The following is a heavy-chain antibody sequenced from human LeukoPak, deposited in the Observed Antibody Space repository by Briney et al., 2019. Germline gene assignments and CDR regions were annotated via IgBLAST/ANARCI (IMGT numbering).Heavy chain of an antibody. CDR2: IKQDGGEE. J-gene: IGHJ5*02. Sequence: PGGSLRLSCAASGFTFSSYWMSWVRQAPGKGLEWVANIKQDGGEEYYVDSVKGRFTISRDNAKNSLYLQMNSLRAEDTAVYYCARDRKDIVVVPAAMANWFDPWGQGTLVTVSS. CDR3: ARDRKDIVVVPAAMANWFDP. D-gene: IGHD2-2*01. CDR1: GFTFSSYW. V-gene: IGHV3-7*01.